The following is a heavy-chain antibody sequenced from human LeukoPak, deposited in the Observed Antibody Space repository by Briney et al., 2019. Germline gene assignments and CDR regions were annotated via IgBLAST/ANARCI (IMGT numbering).Heavy chain of an antibody. V-gene: IGHV7-4-1*02. CDR1: GYTFTSCA. D-gene: IGHD6-6*01. CDR2: INTNTGNP. CDR3: ARESSSSDFDY. Sequence: GASVTVSCKASGYTFTSCAMNWVRQAPGQGLEWMGWINTNTGNPTYAQGFTGRFVFSLDTSVSTAYLQISSLKAEDTAVYYCARESSSSDFDYWGQGTLVTVSS. J-gene: IGHJ4*02.